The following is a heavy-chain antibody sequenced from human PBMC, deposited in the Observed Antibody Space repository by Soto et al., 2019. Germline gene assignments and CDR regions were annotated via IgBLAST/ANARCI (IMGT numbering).Heavy chain of an antibody. J-gene: IGHJ4*02. CDR2: IYYSGST. CDR3: ASDDILTGSSGY. D-gene: IGHD3-9*01. CDR1: GGSISSYY. Sequence: SETLSLTCTVSGGSISSYYWSWIRQPPGKGLEWIGYIYYSGSTNYNPSLKSRVTISVDTSKNQFSLKLSSVTAADTAVYYCASDDILTGSSGYWGQGTPVTVSS. V-gene: IGHV4-59*01.